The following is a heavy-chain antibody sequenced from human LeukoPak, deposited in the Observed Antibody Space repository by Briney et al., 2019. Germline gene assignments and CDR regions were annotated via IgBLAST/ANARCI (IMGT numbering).Heavy chain of an antibody. Sequence: PSETLSLTCAVSAVSFDDYYWSWVRHTPGKGLEWIGEINHSGYTNDSPSLKSRVTLSIDTSRKQFSLNLRSVTVADAGIYYCTRMTTGHDYWGQGTLVTVSS. J-gene: IGHJ4*02. CDR2: INHSGYT. V-gene: IGHV4-34*01. D-gene: IGHD4-17*01. CDR1: AVSFDDYY. CDR3: TRMTTGHDY.